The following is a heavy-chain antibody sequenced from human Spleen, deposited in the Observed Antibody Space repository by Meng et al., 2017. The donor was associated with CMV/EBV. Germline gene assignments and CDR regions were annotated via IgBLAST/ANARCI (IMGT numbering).Heavy chain of an antibody. CDR1: GGTFSSYA. CDR2: IIPIFGTA. D-gene: IGHD1-7*01. V-gene: IGHV1-69*05. Sequence: SGGTFSSYAISWVRQAPGQGLEWMGGIIPIFGTANYAQKFQGRVTITTDESTSTAYMELSSLRSEDTAVYYCARRELGGIYYYGMDVWGQGTTVTVSS. J-gene: IGHJ6*02. CDR3: ARRELGGIYYYGMDV.